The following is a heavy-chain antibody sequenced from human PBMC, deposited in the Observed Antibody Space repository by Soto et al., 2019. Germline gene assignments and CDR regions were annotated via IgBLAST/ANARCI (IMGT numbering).Heavy chain of an antibody. CDR2: ISVTGGST. J-gene: IGHJ4*02. Sequence: EVHLLESGGGLVQPGGSLRLSCAASGYTFSTYAMSWVRQAPGMGLEWVSAISVTGGSTYYADSVRGRFTISRDNSKNTLSLQRTSLRAEDTAVYYCAKATYSNVYNFDYWGQGTLVTGSS. CDR3: AKATYSNVYNFDY. CDR1: GYTFSTYA. V-gene: IGHV3-23*01. D-gene: IGHD6-13*01.